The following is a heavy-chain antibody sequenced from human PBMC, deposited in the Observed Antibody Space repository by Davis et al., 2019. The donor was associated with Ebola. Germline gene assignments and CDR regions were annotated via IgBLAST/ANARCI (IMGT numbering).Heavy chain of an antibody. J-gene: IGHJ4*02. CDR2: TSQDGREK. Sequence: PAGSLTLSCTASGFTFSSYWMTWVRQAPGKGLEWVADTSQDGREKNYVDSMKGRFTISRDNAQRSLYLQMHSLRADDTAVYYCARGPVTRDAYRYWGQGTRVTVSS. CDR1: GFTFSSYW. CDR3: ARGPVTRDAYRY. V-gene: IGHV3-7*03. D-gene: IGHD5-24*01.